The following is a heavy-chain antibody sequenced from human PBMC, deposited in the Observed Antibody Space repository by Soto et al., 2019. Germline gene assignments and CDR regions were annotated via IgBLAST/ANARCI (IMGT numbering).Heavy chain of an antibody. CDR2: IYYSGST. D-gene: IGHD1-26*01. J-gene: IGHJ3*02. V-gene: IGHV4-61*01. Sequence: XGILCLTITVSGGSVSSGRYYWSWIRQPPGKGLEWIGYIYYSGSTNYNPSLKSRVTISVDTSKNQCSLKLSSVTAADTAVYYCARVLSGSYFGGPYDAFDIWGQRTMVTVSS. CDR1: GGSVSSGRYY. CDR3: ARVLSGSYFGGPYDAFDI.